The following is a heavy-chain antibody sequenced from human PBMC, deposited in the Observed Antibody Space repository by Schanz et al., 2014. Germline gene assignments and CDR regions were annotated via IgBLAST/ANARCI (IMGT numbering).Heavy chain of an antibody. CDR3: VRELSGGTFDY. J-gene: IGHJ4*02. Sequence: QVQLVQSGAELKNPGASVKVSCKASGYSFSAYYIHWMRQAPGQGLEWLGRFTHISQKFQGRVTMTRDTSSTTAYRELNSLRSDDTAVYYCVRELSGGTFDYGGQGALVTVSS. CDR1: GYSFSAYY. D-gene: IGHD1-1*01. V-gene: IGHV1-2*06. CDR2: FT.